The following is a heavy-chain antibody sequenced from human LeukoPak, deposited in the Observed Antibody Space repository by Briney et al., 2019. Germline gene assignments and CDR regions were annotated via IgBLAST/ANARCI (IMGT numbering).Heavy chain of an antibody. Sequence: SETLSLTCTVSGGSISSYYWSWIRQPPGKGLEWIGYIYYSGSTNYNPSLKSRVTISVDTSKNQFSLKLSSVTAADTAVYYCARGAYYDFHMDVWGKGTTVTVSS. CDR2: IYYSGST. J-gene: IGHJ6*03. D-gene: IGHD3-3*01. CDR1: GGSISSYY. V-gene: IGHV4-59*08. CDR3: ARGAYYDFHMDV.